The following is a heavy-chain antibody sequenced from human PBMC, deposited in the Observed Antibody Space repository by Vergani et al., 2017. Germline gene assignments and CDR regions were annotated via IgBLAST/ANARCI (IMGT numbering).Heavy chain of an antibody. D-gene: IGHD2-15*01. CDR1: GGSISSSSYY. CDR3: ASTPPIYVSYYYGMDV. J-gene: IGHJ6*02. CDR2: INHSGST. V-gene: IGHV4-39*07. Sequence: QLQLQESGPGLVKPSETLSLTCTVSGGSISSSSYYWGWIRQPPGKGLEWIGEINHSGSTNYNPSLKSRVTISVDTSKNQFSLKLSSVTAADTAVYYCASTPPIYVSYYYGMDVWGQGTTVTVSS.